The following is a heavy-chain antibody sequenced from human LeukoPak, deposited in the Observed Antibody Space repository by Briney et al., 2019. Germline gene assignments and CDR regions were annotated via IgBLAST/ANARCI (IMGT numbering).Heavy chain of an antibody. V-gene: IGHV3-7*01. CDR3: ARVGRMAAAEPPYYYYYGMDV. CDR2: IKQDGSEK. D-gene: IGHD6-13*01. CDR1: GFTFSSYW. Sequence: PGGSLRLSCAASGFTFSSYWMSWVRQAPGKGLEWVANIKQDGSEKYYVDSVKGRFTISRDNAKNSLYLQMNSLRAEDTAVYYCARVGRMAAAEPPYYYYYGMDVWGQGTTVTVSS. J-gene: IGHJ6*02.